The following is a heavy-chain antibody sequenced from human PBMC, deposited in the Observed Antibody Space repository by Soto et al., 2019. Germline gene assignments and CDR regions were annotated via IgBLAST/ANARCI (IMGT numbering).Heavy chain of an antibody. CDR2: ISSSSRHI. V-gene: IGHV3-21*01. Sequence: EVQLVESGGGLVKPGGSLTLSCAASGFTFSSYSMNWVRQAPGKGLEWVSSISSSSRHIYYADSVKGRFTISRDNAKNSLYIQMNRLRAEDTAMYFCARDPSDLWEPHQYFPHCGQGTLVAVSS. CDR1: GFTFSSYS. D-gene: IGHD1-26*01. CDR3: ARDPSDLWEPHQYFPH. J-gene: IGHJ1*01.